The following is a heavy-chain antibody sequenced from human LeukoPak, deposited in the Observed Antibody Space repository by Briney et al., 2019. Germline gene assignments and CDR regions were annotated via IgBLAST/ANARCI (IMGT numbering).Heavy chain of an antibody. CDR2: INPNSGGT. D-gene: IGHD2-21*02. CDR1: GYTFTGYY. CDR3: ARVTYCGGDCYGFDY. V-gene: IGHV1-2*02. Sequence: GASVKVSCKASGYTFTGYYMHWVRQAPGQGLEWMGWINPNSGGTNYAQKFQGRVTMTRDTSISTAYMELSRLRSDDTAVYYCARVTYCGGDCYGFDYWGQGTLVTVSS. J-gene: IGHJ4*02.